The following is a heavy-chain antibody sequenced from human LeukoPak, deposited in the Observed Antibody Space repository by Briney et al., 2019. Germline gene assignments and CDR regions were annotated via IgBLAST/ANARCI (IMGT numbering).Heavy chain of an antibody. D-gene: IGHD6-6*01. J-gene: IGHJ3*02. CDR1: GYTFTGYY. Sequence: ASVKVSCKASGYTFTGYYMHWVRQAPGQGLEWMGWINPNSGGTNYAQKFQGRVTMTRDTSISTAYMELSRLRSDDTAVYYCAGDSSIAATRGYAFDIWGQGTMVTVSS. CDR3: AGDSSIAATRGYAFDI. CDR2: INPNSGGT. V-gene: IGHV1-2*02.